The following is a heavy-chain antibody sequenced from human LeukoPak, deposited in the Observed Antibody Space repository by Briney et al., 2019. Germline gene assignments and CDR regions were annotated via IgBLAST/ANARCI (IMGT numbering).Heavy chain of an antibody. V-gene: IGHV4-59*01. CDR1: GVSINYYY. Sequence: SETLSLTCSVSGVSINYYYWSWIRQTPGKGLEWIGYVYYNGGTDYNPSLKSRVTMSVDTSKSQFSLNLSFVTAADTAVYYCARHKSGATDYFDHWGQGTLVAVSS. CDR2: VYYNGGT. J-gene: IGHJ4*02. CDR3: ARHKSGATDYFDH. D-gene: IGHD1-26*01.